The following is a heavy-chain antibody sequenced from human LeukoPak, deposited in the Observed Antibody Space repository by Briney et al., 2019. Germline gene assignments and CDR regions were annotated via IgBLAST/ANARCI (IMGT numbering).Heavy chain of an antibody. V-gene: IGHV3-53*01. CDR2: IYSGST. Sequence: GGSLRLSCTVSGFTVSSNSMSWVRQAPGKGLEWVSFIYSGSTHYSDSVKGRFTISRDNSKNTLYLQMNSLRAEDTAVYYCARRAGAYSHPYDYWGQGTLVTVSS. J-gene: IGHJ4*02. CDR1: GFTVSSNS. CDR3: ARRAGAYSHPYDY. D-gene: IGHD4/OR15-4a*01.